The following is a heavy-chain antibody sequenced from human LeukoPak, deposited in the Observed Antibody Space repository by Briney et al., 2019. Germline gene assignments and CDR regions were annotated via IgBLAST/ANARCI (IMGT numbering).Heavy chain of an antibody. V-gene: IGHV3-53*01. CDR2: IYSGST. Sequence: GGSLRLSCTVSGFTVSSNSMSWVRQAPGKGLEWVSFIYSGSTHYSDSVKGRFTISRDNSKNTLYLQMNSLRAEDTAVYYCARRAGAYSHPYDYWGQGTLVTVSS. J-gene: IGHJ4*02. CDR1: GFTVSSNS. CDR3: ARRAGAYSHPYDY. D-gene: IGHD4/OR15-4a*01.